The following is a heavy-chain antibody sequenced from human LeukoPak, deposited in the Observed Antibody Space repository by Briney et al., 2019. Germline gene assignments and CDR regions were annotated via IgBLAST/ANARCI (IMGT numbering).Heavy chain of an antibody. CDR3: ASVLYCGADCYSGRYFFDY. D-gene: IGHD2-21*02. CDR1: GYTFTSYD. Sequence: ASVKVSCKASGYTFTSYDMHWVRQAPGQGLEWMEIINPSGDSTSYAQKFQGRVTMTRDTSTITVYMELSSLRSEDTAVYYCASVLYCGADCYSGRYFFDYWGQGTLVTVSS. CDR2: INPSGDST. J-gene: IGHJ4*02. V-gene: IGHV1-46*01.